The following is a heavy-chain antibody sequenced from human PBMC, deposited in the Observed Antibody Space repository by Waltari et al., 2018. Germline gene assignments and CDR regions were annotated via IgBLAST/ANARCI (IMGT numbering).Heavy chain of an antibody. V-gene: IGHV3-74*01. CDR1: GFPFSSYW. D-gene: IGHD3-16*01. Sequence: EVQLVESGGGLVQLGGSLRLSCAASGFPFSSYWGHGVRQVTGKGLVWVSRINSDGSLISYADSVKGRFTISRDNAKNTLYLQTNSLRGEDTAVYYCARGLGDYWGQGTLVTVSS. CDR3: ARGLGDY. CDR2: INSDGSLI. J-gene: IGHJ4*02.